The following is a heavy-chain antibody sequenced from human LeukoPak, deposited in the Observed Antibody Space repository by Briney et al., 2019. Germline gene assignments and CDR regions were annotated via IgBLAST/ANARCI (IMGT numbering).Heavy chain of an antibody. V-gene: IGHV3-30*03. D-gene: IGHD5-24*01. CDR1: GFTFSSYG. J-gene: IGHJ4*02. Sequence: GGSLRLSCAASGFTFSSYGMHWVRQAPGKGLEWVAVISYDGSNKYYAGSVKGRFTISRDNSKNTLYLQMNSLRAEDTAVYYCASKMATPDPDYWGQGTLVTVSS. CDR2: ISYDGSNK. CDR3: ASKMATPDPDY.